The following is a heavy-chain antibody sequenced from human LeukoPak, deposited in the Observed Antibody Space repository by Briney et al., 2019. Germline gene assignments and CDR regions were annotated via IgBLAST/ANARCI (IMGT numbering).Heavy chain of an antibody. D-gene: IGHD1-14*01. CDR3: ARVPPEGGIIAP. V-gene: IGHV1-8*01. CDR1: GYTFTSYD. Sequence: ASVKVSCKASGYTFTSYDINWVRQATGQGLEWMGWMNPNSGNTGYAQKFQGRVTMTRNTSISTAYMELSSLRSEDAAVYYCARVPPEGGIIAPWGQGTLVTVSS. J-gene: IGHJ5*02. CDR2: MNPNSGNT.